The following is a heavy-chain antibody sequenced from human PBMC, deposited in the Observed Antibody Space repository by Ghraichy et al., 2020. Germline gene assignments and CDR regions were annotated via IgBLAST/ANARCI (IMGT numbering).Heavy chain of an antibody. V-gene: IGHV1-18*01. CDR1: GYTFTSYG. CDR2: ISAYNGNT. D-gene: IGHD3-22*01. Sequence: ASVKVSCKASGYTFTSYGISWVRQAPGQGLEWMGWISAYNGNTNYAQKLQGRVTMTTDTSTSTAYMELRSLRSDDTAVYYCARVFVTMIVVGFSGGFDPWGQGTLVTVSS. J-gene: IGHJ5*02. CDR3: ARVFVTMIVVGFSGGFDP.